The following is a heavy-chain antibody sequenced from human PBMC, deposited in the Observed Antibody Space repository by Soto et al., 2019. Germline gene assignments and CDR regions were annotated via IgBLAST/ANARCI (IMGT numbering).Heavy chain of an antibody. CDR3: ARSSNGGQYYGMDV. D-gene: IGHD2-2*01. CDR1: GFTVSGNY. V-gene: IGHV3-53*01. J-gene: IGHJ6*02. Sequence: PGGSLRLSCAASGFTVSGNYMSWVRQAPGKGLEWVSIIYSRGDTYYAEPVKGRFTISRDNSKNTLYLQMNSLRAEDTAVYYCARSSNGGQYYGMDVWGQGTTVTVSS. CDR2: IYSRGDT.